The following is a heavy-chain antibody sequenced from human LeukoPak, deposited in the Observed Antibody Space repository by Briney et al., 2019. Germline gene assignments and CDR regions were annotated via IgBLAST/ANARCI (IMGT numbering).Heavy chain of an antibody. CDR3: AREAVAGYVDY. CDR1: GVTFSSYE. V-gene: IGHV3-48*03. D-gene: IGHD6-19*01. J-gene: IGHJ4*02. CDR2: ISSSGSTI. Sequence: GGSLRLSCAASGVTFSSYEMNWVRQAPGKGLEWVSYISSSGSTIYYADSVKGRFTISRDNAKNSLYLQMNSLRAEDTAVYYCAREAVAGYVDYWGQGTLVTVSS.